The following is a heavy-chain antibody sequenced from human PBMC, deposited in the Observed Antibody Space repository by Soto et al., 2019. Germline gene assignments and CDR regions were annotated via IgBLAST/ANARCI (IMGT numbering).Heavy chain of an antibody. V-gene: IGHV4-39*01. CDR2: IYYSGST. J-gene: IGHJ6*02. Sequence: SETLSLTCTVSGGSISSSSYYWGWIRQPPGKGLEWIGSIYYSGSTYYNPSLKSRVTISVDTSKNQFSLRLSSVTAADTAVYYCARQPYDSSGYYYFYYYGMDVWGQGTTVTVSS. CDR3: ARQPYDSSGYYYFYYYGMDV. CDR1: GGSISSSSYY. D-gene: IGHD3-22*01.